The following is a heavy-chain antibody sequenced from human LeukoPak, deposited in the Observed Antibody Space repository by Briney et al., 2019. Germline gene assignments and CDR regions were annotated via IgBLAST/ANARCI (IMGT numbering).Heavy chain of an antibody. J-gene: IGHJ4*02. Sequence: GESLKISCKGSGYTFSSYWIGWVRQMPGKGLEWLGIIYPADSDTRYSPSLQGQVTISVDTSIGTAYLQWSSLKASANAIYYCARQNDFRLDYWGQGTLVTVSS. CDR1: GYTFSSYW. D-gene: IGHD3-3*01. V-gene: IGHV5-51*01. CDR2: IYPADSDT. CDR3: ARQNDFRLDY.